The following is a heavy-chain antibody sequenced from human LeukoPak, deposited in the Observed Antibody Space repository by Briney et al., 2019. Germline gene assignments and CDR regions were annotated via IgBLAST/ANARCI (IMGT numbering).Heavy chain of an antibody. CDR2: ISSSSSYI. Sequence: AGGSLRLSCAASGFTFSSYSMNGVRQAPGKGLEWVSSISSSSSYIYYAGSVKGRFTISRDNAKNSLYLQMNSLRAEDTAVYYCARDLRSWYYFDYWGQGTLVTVSS. V-gene: IGHV3-21*01. D-gene: IGHD6-13*01. J-gene: IGHJ4*02. CDR3: ARDLRSWYYFDY. CDR1: GFTFSSYS.